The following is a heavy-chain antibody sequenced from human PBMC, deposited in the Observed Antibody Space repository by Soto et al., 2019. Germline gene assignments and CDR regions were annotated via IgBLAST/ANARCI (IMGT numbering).Heavy chain of an antibody. CDR3: ARGLVVVPAAMLNGYYYYMDV. CDR2: IIPILGIA. Sequence: QVQLVQSGAEVKKPGSSVKVSCKASGGTFSSYTISWVRQAPGQGLEWMGRIIPILGIANYAQKFQGRVTITADKSTSSAYMELSSLRSEDTAVYYCARGLVVVPAAMLNGYYYYMDVWGKGNTVTVSS. V-gene: IGHV1-69*02. J-gene: IGHJ6*03. CDR1: GGTFSSYT. D-gene: IGHD2-2*01.